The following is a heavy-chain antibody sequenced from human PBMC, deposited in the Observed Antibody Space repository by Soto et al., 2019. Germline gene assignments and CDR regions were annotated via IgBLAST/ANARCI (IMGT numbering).Heavy chain of an antibody. D-gene: IGHD3-9*01. CDR2: INHSGST. CDR1: GGSFSGYY. CDR3: ARRGGLRYFPR. V-gene: IGHV4-34*01. Sequence: QVQLQQWGAGLLKPSETLSLTCAVYGGSFSGYYWSWIRQPPGKGLEWIGEINHSGSTNYNPSLKSRVTISVDTSKNQFSLELSSVTAADTAVYYCARRGGLRYFPRWGQGTLVTVSS. J-gene: IGHJ4*02.